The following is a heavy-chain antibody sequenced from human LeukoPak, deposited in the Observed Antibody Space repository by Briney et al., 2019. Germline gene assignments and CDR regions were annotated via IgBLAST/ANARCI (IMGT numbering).Heavy chain of an antibody. CDR3: ARGRKLWYSGFDY. V-gene: IGHV1-69*06. CDR2: IIPIFGTA. CDR1: GGTFSSYA. D-gene: IGHD5-18*01. Sequence: SVKVSCKAYGGTFSSYAISWVRQAPGQGREWMGGIIPIFGTANYAQKFQGRVTITADKSTSTAYMELSRLKSEATAVYSCARGRKLWYSGFDYWGQGTLVTVSS. J-gene: IGHJ4*02.